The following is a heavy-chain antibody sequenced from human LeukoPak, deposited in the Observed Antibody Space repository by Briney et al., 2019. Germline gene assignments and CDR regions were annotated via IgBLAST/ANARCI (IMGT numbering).Heavy chain of an antibody. CDR2: IYPGDSDT. J-gene: IGHJ5*02. D-gene: IGHD3-22*01. CDR1: GYSFTSYW. Sequence: PGESLKISCKGSGYSFTSYWIGWVRQMPGKGLKWMGIIYPGDSDTRYSPSFQGQVTISADKSISTAYLQWSSLKASDTAMYYCARQPPGVYDTTQNWFDPWGQGTLVTVSS. CDR3: ARQPPGVYDTTQNWFDP. V-gene: IGHV5-51*01.